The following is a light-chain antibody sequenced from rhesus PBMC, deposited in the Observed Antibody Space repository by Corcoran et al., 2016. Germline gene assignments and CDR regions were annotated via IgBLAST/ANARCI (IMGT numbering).Light chain of an antibody. CDR2: GAS. CDR1: QSVSSY. CDR3: QQSSNLYS. J-gene: IGKJ2*01. V-gene: IGKV3-31*02. Sequence: EIVMTQSPATLSLSPGEPATISCRTGQSVSSYLAWYQQKPGQAPRLLIYGASSRATGIPDRFSGSGSGTDFPLTISSLEPEDVGVYYCQQSSNLYSFGQGTKVEIK.